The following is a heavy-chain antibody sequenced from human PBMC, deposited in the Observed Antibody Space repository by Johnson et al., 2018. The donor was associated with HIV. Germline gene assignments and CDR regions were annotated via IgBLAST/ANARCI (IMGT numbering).Heavy chain of an antibody. D-gene: IGHD5/OR15-5a*01. CDR2: ISYDGGNK. CDR3: AREASLYAFDI. CDR1: GFTFSSYA. V-gene: IGHV3-30-3*01. Sequence: QVQLMESGGGVVQPGRSLRLSCAASGFTFSSYAMNWVRQAPGKGLEWVALISYDGGNKYYPDSVKGRFTISRDNSKNSLYLQMNSLRAEDTAVYYCAREASLYAFDIWGQGTVVTVSS. J-gene: IGHJ3*02.